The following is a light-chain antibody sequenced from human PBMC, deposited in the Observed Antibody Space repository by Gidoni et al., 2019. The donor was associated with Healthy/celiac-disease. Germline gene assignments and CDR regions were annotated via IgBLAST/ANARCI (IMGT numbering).Light chain of an antibody. V-gene: IGLV3-1*01. J-gene: IGLJ2*01. CDR2: QDS. CDR1: KLGDKY. Sequence: SYELTQPPSVSVSPGQTASITCSGAKLGDKYACWYQQKPGQSPVLVIYQDSKRPSGIPERFSGSNSGNTATLTISGTQAMDEADYYCQAWDSSTVAVFGGGTKLTVL. CDR3: QAWDSSTVAV.